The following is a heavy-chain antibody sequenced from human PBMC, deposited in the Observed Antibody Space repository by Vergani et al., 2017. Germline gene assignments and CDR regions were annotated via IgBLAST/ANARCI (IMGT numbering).Heavy chain of an antibody. V-gene: IGHV3-23*01. D-gene: IGHD3-22*01. Sequence: EVQLLESGGGLVQPGGSLRLSCAASGFTFSSYAMSWVRQAPGKGLEWVSAISGSGGSTYYADSVKGRFTISRDNSKNTLYLQMNSLRAEETAVYYCAKDPYYYDSSGYYSAFDIWGQGTMVTVSS. CDR1: GFTFSSYA. CDR3: AKDPYYYDSSGYYSAFDI. CDR2: ISGSGGST. J-gene: IGHJ3*02.